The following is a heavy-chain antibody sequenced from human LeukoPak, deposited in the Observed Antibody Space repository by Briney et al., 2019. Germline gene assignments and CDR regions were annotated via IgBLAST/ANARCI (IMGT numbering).Heavy chain of an antibody. CDR1: GGSFSGYY. J-gene: IGHJ4*02. V-gene: IGHV4-34*01. Sequence: TSETLSLTCAVYGGSFSGYYWSWIRQPPGKGLEWIGEINHSGSTNYNPSLKSRVTISVDTSKNQFSLKLSSVTAADTAVYYCARALPRYSSGWYVNYWGQGTLVTVSS. CDR2: INHSGST. CDR3: ARALPRYSSGWYVNY. D-gene: IGHD6-19*01.